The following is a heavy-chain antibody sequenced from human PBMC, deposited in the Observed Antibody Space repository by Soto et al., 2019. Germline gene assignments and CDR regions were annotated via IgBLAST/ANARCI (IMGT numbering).Heavy chain of an antibody. CDR3: ARDDLLL. CDR2: IYYSGST. V-gene: IGHV4-59*01. Sequence: QVQLRESGPGLVKPSETLSLTCCVSGGSISSYYWSWIRQPPGKGLEWIGYIYYSGSTNYNPSLKSRVTISVDTSKNQFSLKLSSVTAADTAVYYCARDDLLLWGQGTLVTVSS. CDR1: GGSISSYY. D-gene: IGHD1-26*01. J-gene: IGHJ4*02.